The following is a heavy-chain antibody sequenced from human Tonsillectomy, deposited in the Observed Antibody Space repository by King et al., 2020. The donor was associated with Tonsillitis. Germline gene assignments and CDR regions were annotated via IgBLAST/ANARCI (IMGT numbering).Heavy chain of an antibody. D-gene: IGHD1-26*01. V-gene: IGHV3-74*01. CDR1: GFTFSSYW. Sequence: VQLVESGGGLVQPGGSLRLSCAASGFTFSSYWMHWVRQAPGEGLVWVSRINSDGSSTNYADSVKGRFTISRDNAKTTLYLQMGSLRAEDTAVYYCARAPVGSYRTFWYQEREEHAFAIWGQGTMVTVSS. CDR2: INSDGSST. J-gene: IGHJ3*02. CDR3: ARAPVGSYRTFWYQEREEHAFAI.